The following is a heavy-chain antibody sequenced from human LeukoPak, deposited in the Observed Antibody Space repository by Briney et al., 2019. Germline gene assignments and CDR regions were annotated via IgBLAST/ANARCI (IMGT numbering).Heavy chain of an antibody. V-gene: IGHV3-53*01. CDR2: IYPNGNI. D-gene: IGHD5-24*01. CDR3: ARTFVSGDGYKVGYFDY. CDR1: GFTFSNTY. Sequence: PGGSPRLSCAVSGFTFSNTYMSWVRQAPGKGLEWVSLIYPNGNIYYADSVKGRFTISRDNSKNTLFLQMNSLRAEDTAIYYCARTFVSGDGYKVGYFDYWGQGTLVTVSS. J-gene: IGHJ4*02.